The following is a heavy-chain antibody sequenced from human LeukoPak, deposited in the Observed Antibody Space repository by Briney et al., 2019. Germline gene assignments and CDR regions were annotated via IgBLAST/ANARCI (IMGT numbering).Heavy chain of an antibody. J-gene: IGHJ4*02. CDR3: ATGSSGY. CDR1: GFTVSSNY. Sequence: GGSLRLSCAASGFTVSSNYMSWVRQAPGKGLEWVGRIKSETDGGTTDYAAPVKGRFTISRDDSKNALHLQMNSLKTEDTAVYYCATGSSGYWGQGTLVTVSS. CDR2: IKSETDGGTT. D-gene: IGHD3-10*01. V-gene: IGHV3-15*01.